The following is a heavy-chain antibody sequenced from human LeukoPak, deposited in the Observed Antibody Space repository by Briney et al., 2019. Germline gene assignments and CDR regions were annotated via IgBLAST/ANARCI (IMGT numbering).Heavy chain of an antibody. CDR3: ARDGRYISDY. D-gene: IGHD1-26*01. CDR1: GFTFNTYE. CDR2: ISSSGTTI. V-gene: IGHV3-48*03. J-gene: IGHJ4*02. Sequence: GGSLRLSCAASGFTFNTYEMNWVRQAPGKGLEWVSYISSSGTTIYYADSVRGRFTISRDNAKNSLYLQMNSLRAEDTAVYYCARDGRYISDYWGQGTLVIVSS.